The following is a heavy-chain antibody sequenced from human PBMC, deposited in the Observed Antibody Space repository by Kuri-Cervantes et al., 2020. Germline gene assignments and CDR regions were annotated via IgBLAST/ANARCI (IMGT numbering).Heavy chain of an antibody. Sequence: LSLTCAASGFTFSSCSMNRVRQAPGKGLEWVSYISSSSSTIYYADSVKGRFTISRDNAKNSLYLQMNSLRAEDTAVYYCAKDRTRGWTTVTTSTGLTNEQINDYWGQGTLVTVSS. CDR1: GFTFSSCS. CDR2: ISSSSSTI. D-gene: IGHD4-17*01. V-gene: IGHV3-48*01. J-gene: IGHJ4*02. CDR3: AKDRTRGWTTVTTSTGLTNEQINDY.